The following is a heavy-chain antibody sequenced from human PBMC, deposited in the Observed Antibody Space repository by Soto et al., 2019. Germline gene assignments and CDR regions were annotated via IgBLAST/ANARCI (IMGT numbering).Heavy chain of an antibody. Sequence: SETLSLTCTVSGGSISNYYWSWIRQPPGKGLEWIGYIHYSGSTNVNPSLKSRVTMTRNTSISTAYMELSSLRSEDTAVYYCARGIKGRGPDKYYFDYWGQGTLVTVSS. CDR1: GGSISNYY. CDR2: IHYSGST. CDR3: ARGIKGRGPDKYYFDY. V-gene: IGHV4-59*01. J-gene: IGHJ4*02. D-gene: IGHD3-3*02.